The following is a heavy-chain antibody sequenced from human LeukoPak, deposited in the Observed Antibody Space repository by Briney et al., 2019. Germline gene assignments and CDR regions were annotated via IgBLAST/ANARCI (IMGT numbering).Heavy chain of an antibody. D-gene: IGHD2-21*02. J-gene: IGHJ4*02. CDR2: ISYDGTNK. V-gene: IGHV3-30*03. CDR1: GFTFSSFG. CDR3: ARDATRGGDNDY. Sequence: GGSLRLSCAASGFTFSSFGMHWVRQAPGKGLEWVAVISYDGTNKYYADSVKGRFTISRDNSKNTLYLQMNSLRAEDTAVYHCARDATRGGDNDYWGQGTRVIVSS.